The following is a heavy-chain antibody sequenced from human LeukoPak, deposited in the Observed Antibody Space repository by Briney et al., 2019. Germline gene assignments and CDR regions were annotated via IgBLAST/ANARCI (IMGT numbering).Heavy chain of an antibody. Sequence: GASVKVSCKASGYTFTSYGISWVRQAPGQGVEWMGWISAYNGNTNYAQKLQGRVTMTTDTSTSTAYMELRSLRSDDTAVYYCARDVSHEWLVREAGFDYWGQGTLVTVSS. V-gene: IGHV1-18*01. J-gene: IGHJ4*02. CDR3: ARDVSHEWLVREAGFDY. CDR1: GYTFTSYG. CDR2: ISAYNGNT. D-gene: IGHD6-19*01.